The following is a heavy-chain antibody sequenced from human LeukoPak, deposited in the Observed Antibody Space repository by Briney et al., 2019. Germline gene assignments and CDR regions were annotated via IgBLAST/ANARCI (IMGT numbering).Heavy chain of an antibody. Sequence: ASVKVSCKASGYTFTSYGISWVRQAPGQGLEWMGWISAYSGNTNYAQKLQGRVTMTTDTSTSTAYMELGSLRSDDTAVYYCARARVTFGGVIVIITPPFDYWGQGTLVTVSS. CDR1: GYTFTSYG. V-gene: IGHV1-18*01. CDR2: ISAYSGNT. D-gene: IGHD3-16*02. J-gene: IGHJ4*02. CDR3: ARARVTFGGVIVIITPPFDY.